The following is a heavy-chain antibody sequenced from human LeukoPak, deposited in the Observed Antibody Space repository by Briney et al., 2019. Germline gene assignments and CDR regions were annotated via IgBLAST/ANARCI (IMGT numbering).Heavy chain of an antibody. J-gene: IGHJ4*02. V-gene: IGHV4-61*01. Sequence: PSETLSLTCTVSVGSVSSGSYYWSWIRQPPRKGLEWIGYIYYSGSTNYNPSLKSRVTISVDTSKNQFSLKLSSVTAADTAVYYCARDGSYYGLDYWGQGTLVTVSS. CDR2: IYYSGST. CDR3: ARDGSYYGLDY. CDR1: VGSVSSGSYY. D-gene: IGHD1-26*01.